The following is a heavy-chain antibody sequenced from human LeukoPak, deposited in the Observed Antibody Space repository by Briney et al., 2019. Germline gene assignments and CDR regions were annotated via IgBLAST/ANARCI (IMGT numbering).Heavy chain of an antibody. D-gene: IGHD4-17*01. J-gene: IGHJ4*02. Sequence: GGSLRLSCAASEFTFRSYEMNWVRQAPGKGLEWISYISSTGNTIYYVDSVQGRFTISRDNANNSLFLQMNSLRAEDTAVYYCARVTLYGESALDYWGQGTLVTVSS. CDR1: EFTFRSYE. V-gene: IGHV3-48*03. CDR2: ISSTGNTI. CDR3: ARVTLYGESALDY.